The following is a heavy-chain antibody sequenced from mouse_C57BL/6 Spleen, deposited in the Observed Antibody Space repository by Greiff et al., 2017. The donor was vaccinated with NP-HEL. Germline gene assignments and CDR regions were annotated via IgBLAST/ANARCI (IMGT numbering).Heavy chain of an antibody. CDR1: GFTFSDYG. CDR3: ARRSRLYYAMDY. V-gene: IGHV5-17*01. CDR2: ISSGSSTI. J-gene: IGHJ4*01. D-gene: IGHD1-1*01. Sequence: EVMLVESGGGLVKPGGSLKLSCAASGFTFSDYGMHWVRQAPEKGLEWVAYISSGSSTIYYADTVKGRFTISRDNAKNTLFLQMTSLRSEDTAMYYCARRSRLYYAMDYWGQGTSVTVSS.